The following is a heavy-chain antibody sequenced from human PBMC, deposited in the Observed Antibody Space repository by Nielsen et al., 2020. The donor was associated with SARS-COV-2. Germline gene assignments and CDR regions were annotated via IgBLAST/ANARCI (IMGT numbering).Heavy chain of an antibody. J-gene: IGHJ6*02. Sequence: SETRSLTCTVSGGSISSYYWSWIRQPPGKGLEWIGYIYYSGSTNYNPSLKSRVTISVDTSKNQFSLKLSSVTAADTAVYSCLRHGGDGYNSDYEGMDVFFQGTTVTVSS. D-gene: IGHD5-24*01. V-gene: IGHV4-59*08. CDR2: IYYSGST. CDR3: LRHGGDGYNSDYEGMDV. CDR1: GGSISSYY.